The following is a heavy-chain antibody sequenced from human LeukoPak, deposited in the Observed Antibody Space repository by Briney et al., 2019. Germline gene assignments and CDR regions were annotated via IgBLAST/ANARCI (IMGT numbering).Heavy chain of an antibody. CDR3: AKDMSLDGDYEGESEAY. CDR2: ISSSSSYI. V-gene: IGHV3-21*04. Sequence: GGSLRLSCAASGFTFSSYNMNWVRQAPGKGLEWISSISSSSSYIYYADSVKGRFTISRDNAKNSLYLQMNSLRAEDTAVYYCAKDMSLDGDYEGESEAYWGQGTLVTVSS. J-gene: IGHJ4*02. D-gene: IGHD4-17*01. CDR1: GFTFSSYN.